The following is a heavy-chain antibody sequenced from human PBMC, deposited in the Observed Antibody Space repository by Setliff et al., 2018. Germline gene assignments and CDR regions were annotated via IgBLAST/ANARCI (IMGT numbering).Heavy chain of an antibody. CDR3: ARVKVIVGATPRTYYMDV. D-gene: IGHD1-26*01. V-gene: IGHV1-69*13. Sequence: ASVKVSCKASGGTFSSYDISWVRQAPGQGLEWMGRIIPIFGTANYAQKFQGRVTITADESTSTAYMELSSLRSEDTAVYYCARVKVIVGATPRTYYMDVWGKGTTVTVSS. J-gene: IGHJ6*03. CDR1: GGTFSSYD. CDR2: IIPIFGTA.